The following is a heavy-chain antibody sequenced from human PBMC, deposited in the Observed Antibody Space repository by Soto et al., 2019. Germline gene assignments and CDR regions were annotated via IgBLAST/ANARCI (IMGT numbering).Heavy chain of an antibody. CDR1: GLSVPNSW. CDR2: SKPTADRGETI. J-gene: IGHJ4*02. Sequence: LIPSCAASGLSVPNSWLSRIRQTPGNGLEWVGRSKPTADRGETILYAASVKGRFIISRDDSKDILYLEMNSLKTDDTGVYYCSTAGQWYFWTASYFEHWGQGTPVTVS. CDR3: STAGQWYFWTASYFEH. V-gene: IGHV3-15*01. D-gene: IGHD3-3*01.